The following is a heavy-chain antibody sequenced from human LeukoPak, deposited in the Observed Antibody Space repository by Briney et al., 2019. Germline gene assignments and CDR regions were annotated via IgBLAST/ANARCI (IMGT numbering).Heavy chain of an antibody. J-gene: IGHJ4*02. Sequence: GGSLRLSCAASGFTFSIYWMSWVRQAPGKGLEWVANIKHDGSEKFYVDSVKGRFTISRDNAKNSLYLQMNSLRAEDTAFYYCARDWGYCSGDGCQQRFDYWGQGTLVTVSS. CDR2: IKHDGSEK. CDR3: ARDWGYCSGDGCQQRFDY. CDR1: GFTFSIYW. V-gene: IGHV3-7*05. D-gene: IGHD2-15*01.